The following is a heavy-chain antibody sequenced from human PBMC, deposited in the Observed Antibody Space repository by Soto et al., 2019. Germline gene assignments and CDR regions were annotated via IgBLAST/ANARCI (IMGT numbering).Heavy chain of an antibody. V-gene: IGHV4-59*01. CDR2: VYNSGST. CDR3: ARRTVAEVTGILANWLDP. D-gene: IGHD1-20*01. J-gene: IGHJ5*02. CDR1: GGSIKSYN. Sequence: SETLSLTCTVSGGSIKSYNRNWLRQPPGKALEWIGYVYNSGSTNYNPSLKSRVTISVDTSKNQFSLKVNSVTAADTAVYYCARRTVAEVTGILANWLDPCRQGTLV.